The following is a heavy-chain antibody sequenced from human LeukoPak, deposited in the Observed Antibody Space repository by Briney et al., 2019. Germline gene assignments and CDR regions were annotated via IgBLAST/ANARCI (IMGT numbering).Heavy chain of an antibody. V-gene: IGHV4-59*08. J-gene: IGHJ3*02. CDR1: GGSISSYY. Sequence: SETLSLTCTVSGGSISSYYWSWIRQPPGKGLEWIGYIYYSGSTNYNPSLKSRVTISADTSKNQFSLKLSSVTAADTAVYYCARQWESDIVVVPAANRHAFDIWGQGTMVTVSS. CDR3: ARQWESDIVVVPAANRHAFDI. CDR2: IYYSGST. D-gene: IGHD2-2*01.